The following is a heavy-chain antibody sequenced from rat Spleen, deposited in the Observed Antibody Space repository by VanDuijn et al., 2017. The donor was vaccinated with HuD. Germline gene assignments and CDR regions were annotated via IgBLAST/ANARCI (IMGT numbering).Heavy chain of an antibody. Sequence: QVQLKESGPGLVQPSQTLSLTCTVSGFSLTRDGVSWVRQPPGKGLEWIGAIWSDGKTAYNSALKSRLSISRDTSKSQVFLKMNSLQTEDTATYYCARDSTYPWGYFDFWGPGTMVTVSS. CDR1: GFSLTRDG. D-gene: IGHD1-9*01. CDR3: ARDSTYPWGYFDF. V-gene: IGHV2-4*01. J-gene: IGHJ1*01. CDR2: IWSDGKT.